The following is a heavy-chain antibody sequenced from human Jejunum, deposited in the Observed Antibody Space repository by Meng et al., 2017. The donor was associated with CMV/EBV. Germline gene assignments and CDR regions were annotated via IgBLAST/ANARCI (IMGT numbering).Heavy chain of an antibody. CDR3: VRVIAAKDYFDY. D-gene: IGHD6-13*01. Sequence: ASVFSFNRYWMFWVRQAPGTGLEWVANIREDGSEKLYADSIKGRLTVSIDNAKTSLYLQMNSLRAEDTALYYCVRVIAAKDYFDYWGQGTLVTVSS. V-gene: IGHV3-7*01. CDR1: VFSFNRYW. CDR2: IREDGSEK. J-gene: IGHJ4*02.